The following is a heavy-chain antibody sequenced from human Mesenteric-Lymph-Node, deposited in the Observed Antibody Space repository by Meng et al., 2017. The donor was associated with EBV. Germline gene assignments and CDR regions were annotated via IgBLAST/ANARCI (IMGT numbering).Heavy chain of an antibody. CDR3: ARAGGYDSSGYYRGSIYFDY. J-gene: IGHJ4*02. D-gene: IGHD3-22*01. Sequence: EVQLVESGXXXXXPXXAXXLSCAASGFTSSSYSMNWVRQAPGKGLEWVSSISSSSSYIYYADSVKGRFTISRDNAKNSLYLQMNSLRAEDTAVYYCARAGGYDSSGYYRGSIYFDYWGQGTLVTVSS. CDR2: ISSSSSYI. V-gene: IGHV3-21*01. CDR1: GFTSSSYS.